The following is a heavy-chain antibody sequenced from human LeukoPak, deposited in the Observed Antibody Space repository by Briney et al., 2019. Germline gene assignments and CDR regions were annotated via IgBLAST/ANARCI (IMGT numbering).Heavy chain of an antibody. CDR3: AKGGSASHNWFDP. CDR2: IRNDGSNE. D-gene: IGHD2-15*01. V-gene: IGHV3-30*02. J-gene: IGHJ5*02. Sequence: GGSLRLSCAASGFTFRDYGMHWIRQAPGKGLEWVAFIRNDGSNEYYPDSVKGRFIISRDNSRNTLYLQMNSMIDEDTAVYYCAKGGSASHNWFDPWGQGTLVTVSS. CDR1: GFTFRDYG.